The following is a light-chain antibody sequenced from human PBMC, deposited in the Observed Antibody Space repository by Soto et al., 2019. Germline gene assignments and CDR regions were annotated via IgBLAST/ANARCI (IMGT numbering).Light chain of an antibody. V-gene: IGLV2-14*03. CDR1: SSDVGSSNY. CDR2: DVN. J-gene: IGLJ2*01. Sequence: QSALTQPVSVSVSPGQSITLSCTGSSSDVGSSNYVSWYQQLPGKAPKLIIFDVNNRPSGVSDRFSGSKSDNTASLTISGLQAEDEADYYCISYTTLNTVIFGGGTKLTVL. CDR3: ISYTTLNTVI.